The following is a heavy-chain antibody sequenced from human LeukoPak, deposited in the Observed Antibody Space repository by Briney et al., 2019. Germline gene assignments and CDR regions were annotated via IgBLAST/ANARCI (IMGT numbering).Heavy chain of an antibody. J-gene: IGHJ3*02. V-gene: IGHV4-59*01. CDR1: GGSISTYY. D-gene: IGHD3-22*01. Sequence: SSETLSPTCTVSGGSISTYYWSWIRQPPGKGLEWIGYIYYSGSTNYNPSLKSRVSISVDTSKNQFSLKLNSVTAADTAVYYCARVWGVTDFYDSRGAFDIWGQGTMVTVSS. CDR3: ARVWGVTDFYDSRGAFDI. CDR2: IYYSGST.